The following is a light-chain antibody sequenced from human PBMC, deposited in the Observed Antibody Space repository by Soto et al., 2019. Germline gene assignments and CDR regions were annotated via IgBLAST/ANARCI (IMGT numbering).Light chain of an antibody. Sequence: QSVLTQPPSVSGAPGQRVTISCTGSSSNIGAGYDVHWYQQLPGTAPKLLIYGNSNRPSGVPDRFSGSKSGTSASLAITGLQAEDEADYSCQSYDSSLSVHVVFGGGTKVTVL. J-gene: IGLJ2*01. CDR3: QSYDSSLSVHVV. CDR2: GNS. CDR1: SSNIGAGYD. V-gene: IGLV1-40*01.